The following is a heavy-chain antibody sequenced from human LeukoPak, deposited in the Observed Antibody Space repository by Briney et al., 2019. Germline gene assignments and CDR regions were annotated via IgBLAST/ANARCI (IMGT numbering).Heavy chain of an antibody. Sequence: PSKTLSLTCAVYGGSFSGYYWSWIRQPPGKGLEWIGEINHSGSTNYNPSLKSRVTISVDTSKNQFSLKLSSVTAADTAVYYCARGGAVWYYDSSGYYPTSYYYGMDVWGQGTTVTVSS. CDR3: ARGGAVWYYDSSGYYPTSYYYGMDV. V-gene: IGHV4-34*01. CDR2: INHSGST. CDR1: GGSFSGYY. D-gene: IGHD3-22*01. J-gene: IGHJ6*02.